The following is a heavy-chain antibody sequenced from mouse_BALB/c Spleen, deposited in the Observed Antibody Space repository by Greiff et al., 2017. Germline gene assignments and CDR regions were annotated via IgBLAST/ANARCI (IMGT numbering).Heavy chain of an antibody. CDR1: GFTFSSYT. CDR3: ARGGNYAMDY. J-gene: IGHJ4*01. V-gene: IGHV5-12-2*01. Sequence: EVKVVESGGGLVQPGGSLKLSCAASGFTFSSYTMSWVRQTPEKRLEWVAYISNGGGSTYYPDTVKGRFTISRDNAKNTLYLQMSSLKSEDTAMYYCARGGNYAMDYWGQGTSVTVSS. CDR2: ISNGGGST.